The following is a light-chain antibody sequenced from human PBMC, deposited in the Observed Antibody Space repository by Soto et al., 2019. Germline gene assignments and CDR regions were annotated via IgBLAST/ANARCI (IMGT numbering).Light chain of an antibody. CDR3: QQSYSTPRT. CDR2: DAS. CDR1: QSISTW. V-gene: IGKV1-39*01. Sequence: DIQMTQSPSTLSASIGDRVTITCRASQSISTWLAWYQQRPGKAPKLLVYDASSLESGVPSRFSGSGSGTDFTLTISSLQPEDFATYYCQQSYSTPRTFGQGTKVDI. J-gene: IGKJ1*01.